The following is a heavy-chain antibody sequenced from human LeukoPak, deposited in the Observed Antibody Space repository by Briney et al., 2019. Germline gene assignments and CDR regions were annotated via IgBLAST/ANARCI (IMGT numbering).Heavy chain of an antibody. V-gene: IGHV4-34*01. Sequence: SETLSLTCTVSGDSYSSPYWSWIRQPPGKGLEWIGEINHSGSTNYNPSLKSRVTISVDTSKNQFSLKLSSVTAADTAVYYCARGGVLWFGESFDPWGQGTLVTVSS. CDR1: GDSYSSPY. CDR2: INHSGST. J-gene: IGHJ5*02. D-gene: IGHD3-10*01. CDR3: ARGGVLWFGESFDP.